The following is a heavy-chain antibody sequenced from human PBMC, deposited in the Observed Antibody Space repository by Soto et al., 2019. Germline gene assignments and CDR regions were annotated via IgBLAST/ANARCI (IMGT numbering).Heavy chain of an antibody. CDR1: GFTFSSYA. CDR2: ISAAGGLT. J-gene: IGHJ5*02. CDR3: AKVTRVPESGSSLS. V-gene: IGHV3-23*01. D-gene: IGHD1-26*01. Sequence: EVQLLESGGGLVQPGGSLRLSCAASGFTFSSYAMTWVRQAPGKGLEWVAAISAAGGLTYYADSVKGRFTISRDNSKNTLYLQMNSLRAEDPSVHYCAKVTRVPESGSSLSWGQGTLVTVSS.